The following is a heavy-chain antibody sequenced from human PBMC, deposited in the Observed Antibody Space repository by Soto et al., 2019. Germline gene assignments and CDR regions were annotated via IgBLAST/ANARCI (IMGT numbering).Heavy chain of an antibody. CDR1: GFTFNNYA. CDR3: AKGRGTNYYYHMDV. J-gene: IGHJ6*03. CDR2: ITGSGDSA. Sequence: EVQLLESGGGLVQPGGSLRLSCAASGFTFNNYAISWVRQAPGKGLEWVSTITGSGDSAYYADSVKGRFIISRDNSKNTLYMEMNRLVAKDTAIDYCAKGRGTNYYYHMDVWGGGTTVTVSS. V-gene: IGHV3-23*01. D-gene: IGHD1-26*01.